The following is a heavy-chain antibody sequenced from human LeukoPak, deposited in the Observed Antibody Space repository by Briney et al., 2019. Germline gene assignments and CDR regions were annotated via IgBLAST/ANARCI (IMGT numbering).Heavy chain of an antibody. V-gene: IGHV4-34*01. CDR3: ARRKVPNAFDI. Sequence: NTSETLSLTCAVYGGSFSGYYWSWIRQPPGKGLEWIGEINHSGSTNYNPSLKSRVTISVDTSKNQFSLKLSSVTAADTAVYYCARRKVPNAFDIWGQGTMVTVSS. CDR2: INHSGST. J-gene: IGHJ3*02. CDR1: GGSFSGYY.